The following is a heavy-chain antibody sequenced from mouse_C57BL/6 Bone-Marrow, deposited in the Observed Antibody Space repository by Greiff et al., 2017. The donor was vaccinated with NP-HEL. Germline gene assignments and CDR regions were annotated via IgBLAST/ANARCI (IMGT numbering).Heavy chain of an antibody. V-gene: IGHV14-4*01. CDR3: TVTYYGSRDWYFDV. D-gene: IGHD1-1*01. CDR1: GFNIKDDY. J-gene: IGHJ1*03. CDR2: IDPENGDT. Sequence: VQLQQSGAELVRPGASVKLSCTASGFNIKDDYMHWVKQRPEQGLEWIGWIDPENGDTEYASKFQGKATITADTSSNTAYLQLSSLTSEDTAVYYCTVTYYGSRDWYFDVWGTGTTVTVSS.